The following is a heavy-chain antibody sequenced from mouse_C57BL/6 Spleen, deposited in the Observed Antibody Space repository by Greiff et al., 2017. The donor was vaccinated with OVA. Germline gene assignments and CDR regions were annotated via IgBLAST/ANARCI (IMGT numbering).Heavy chain of an antibody. CDR2: ISGGGGNT. Sequence: EVQGVESGGGLVKPGGSLKLSCAASGFTFSSYTMSWVRQTPEKRLEWVATISGGGGNTYYPDSVKGRFTISRDNAKNTLYLQMSSLRSEDTALYYCARILDYAMDYWGQGTSVTVSS. J-gene: IGHJ4*01. CDR1: GFTFSSYT. V-gene: IGHV5-9*01. CDR3: ARILDYAMDY. D-gene: IGHD4-1*01.